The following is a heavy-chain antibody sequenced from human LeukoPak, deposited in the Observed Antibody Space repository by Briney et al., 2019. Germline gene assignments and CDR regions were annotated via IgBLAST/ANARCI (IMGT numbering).Heavy chain of an antibody. CDR2: ISSSGSTI. Sequence: GGSLRLSCAASGFTFNIFTMNWVRQSPGKGLEWVSYISSSGSTIYYADSVKGRFTISRDNAKNSLYLQMNSLRAEDTAVYYCAELGITMIGGVWGKGTTVTISS. D-gene: IGHD3-10*02. CDR1: GFTFNIFT. CDR3: AELGITMIGGV. V-gene: IGHV3-48*04. J-gene: IGHJ6*04.